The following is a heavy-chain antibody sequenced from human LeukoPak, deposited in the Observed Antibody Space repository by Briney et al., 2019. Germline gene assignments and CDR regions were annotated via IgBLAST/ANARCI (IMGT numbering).Heavy chain of an antibody. V-gene: IGHV6-1*01. Sequence: SQTLSLTCAISGDSVSSNSAAWSWIRQSPSRGLEWLGRTYYRSKWYNDYAVSVKSRISINPDTSKNQFSLQLNSVTPGDTAVYYCASLRTYYDFWSGYYLTNTYYYYGMDVWGQGTTVTVSS. CDR2: TYYRSKWYN. J-gene: IGHJ6*02. CDR3: ASLRTYYDFWSGYYLTNTYYYYGMDV. CDR1: GDSVSSNSAA. D-gene: IGHD3-3*01.